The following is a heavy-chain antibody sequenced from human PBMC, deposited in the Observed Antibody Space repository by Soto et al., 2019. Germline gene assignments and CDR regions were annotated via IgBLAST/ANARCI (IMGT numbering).Heavy chain of an antibody. Sequence: QVQLVESGGGVVQPGRSLRLSCAASGFPFSNYALHWVRQTPGKGLEWVIAISYDGSNKYYAASVKGRFTISRDNSKNTLYLQMNSLRGEDTAVYYCAREFAAGTSGRYWGQGTPVTVSS. V-gene: IGHV3-30-3*01. CDR1: GFPFSNYA. CDR3: AREFAAGTSGRY. CDR2: ISYDGSNK. J-gene: IGHJ4*02. D-gene: IGHD1-1*01.